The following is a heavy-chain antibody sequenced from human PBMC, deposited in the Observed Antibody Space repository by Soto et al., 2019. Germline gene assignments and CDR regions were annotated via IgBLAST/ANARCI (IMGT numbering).Heavy chain of an antibody. CDR2: MNPNSGNT. Sequence: ASVKVSCKASGYTFTSYDINWVRQATGQGLEWMGWMNPNSGNTGYAQKFQGRVTMTRNTSISTAYRELSSLRSEDTAVYYCARGSRRHVVPRIWYYYYMDVWGKGTTVTVSS. CDR3: ARGSRRHVVPRIWYYYYMDV. D-gene: IGHD2-2*01. J-gene: IGHJ6*03. V-gene: IGHV1-8*01. CDR1: GYTFTSYD.